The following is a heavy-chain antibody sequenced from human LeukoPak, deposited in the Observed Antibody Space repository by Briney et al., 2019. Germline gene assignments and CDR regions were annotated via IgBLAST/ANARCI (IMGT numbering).Heavy chain of an antibody. CDR1: GGTFSSYA. Sequence: ASVKVSCKASGGTFSSYAISWVRQAPGQGLEWMGGIIPIFGTANYAQKFQGRVTITTDESTSTAYMELSSLRSEDTAVYYCARDRDGSSYNWIDPWGQGTLVTVSS. CDR3: ARDRDGSSYNWIDP. D-gene: IGHD1-26*01. CDR2: IIPIFGTA. J-gene: IGHJ5*02. V-gene: IGHV1-69*05.